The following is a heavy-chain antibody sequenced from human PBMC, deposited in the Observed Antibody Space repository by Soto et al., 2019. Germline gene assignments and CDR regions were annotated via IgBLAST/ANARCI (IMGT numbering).Heavy chain of an antibody. Sequence: GASVKVSCKASGGTFSSYAISWVRQAPGQGLEWMGGIIPIFGTANYAQKFQGRVTITADESTSTAYMELSSLRSEDTAVYYCASSGITMIVVVITHYYYYGMDVWGQGTTVTVS. J-gene: IGHJ6*02. D-gene: IGHD3-22*01. CDR2: IIPIFGTA. CDR3: ASSGITMIVVVITHYYYYGMDV. CDR1: GGTFSSYA. V-gene: IGHV1-69*13.